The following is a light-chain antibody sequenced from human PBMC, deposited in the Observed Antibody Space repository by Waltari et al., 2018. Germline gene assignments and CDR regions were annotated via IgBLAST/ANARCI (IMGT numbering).Light chain of an antibody. J-gene: IGKJ1*01. V-gene: IGKV2-28*01. CDR3: MQPLQTPWT. CDR1: QSLLHSNGYNY. CDR2: LGS. Sequence: DIVMTQSPLSLPVIPGEPASISCRSSQSLLHSNGYNYLDWYLQKPGQSPQLLIYLGSYRASGVPDRYSGSGSSTDFTLKISRVEADDVGVYYCMQPLQTPWTFGQGTKVEIK.